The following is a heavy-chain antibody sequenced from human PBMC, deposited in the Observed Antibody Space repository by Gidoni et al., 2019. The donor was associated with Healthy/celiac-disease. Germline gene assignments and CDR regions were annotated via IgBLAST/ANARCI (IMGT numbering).Heavy chain of an antibody. Sequence: QVQLQQSGPGLVKPSQTLSLTCAISGDSVSSNIAAWNWIRQSPSRGLEWLGRTYYRSKWYNDYAVSVKSRITINPDTSKNQFSLQLNSVTPEDTAVYYCARGGGTIQLWLRWFDPWGQGTLVTVSS. CDR1: GDSVSSNIAA. CDR3: ARGGGTIQLWLRWFDP. J-gene: IGHJ5*02. V-gene: IGHV6-1*01. CDR2: TYYRSKWYN. D-gene: IGHD5-18*01.